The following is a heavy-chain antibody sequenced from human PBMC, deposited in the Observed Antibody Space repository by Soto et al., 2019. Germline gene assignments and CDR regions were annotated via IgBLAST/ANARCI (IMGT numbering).Heavy chain of an antibody. Sequence: QVQLQESGPGLVKPSETLSLTCTVSGGSVSSGSYYWSWIRQPPGKGLEWIGYIYYSGSTNYNPSLKSRVTISVDTSKSQFSLKLSSVTAADTAVYYCARAHLGPTYCSGGSCYLDYWGQGTLVTVSS. CDR1: GGSVSSGSYY. CDR3: ARAHLGPTYCSGGSCYLDY. V-gene: IGHV4-61*01. D-gene: IGHD2-15*01. J-gene: IGHJ4*02. CDR2: IYYSGST.